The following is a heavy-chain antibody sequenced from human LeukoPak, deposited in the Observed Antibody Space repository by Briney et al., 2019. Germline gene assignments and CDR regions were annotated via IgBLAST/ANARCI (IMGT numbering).Heavy chain of an antibody. CDR2: ISSSSSYI. CDR3: AKDRRAGSYDY. D-gene: IGHD3-10*01. CDR1: GFTFSSYS. Sequence: GGSLRLSCAASGFTFSSYSMNWVRQAPGKGLEWVSSISSSSSYIYYADSVKGRFTISRHNAKNSLYLQMNSLRAEDTAVYYCAKDRRAGSYDYWGQGTLVTVSS. J-gene: IGHJ4*02. V-gene: IGHV3-21*04.